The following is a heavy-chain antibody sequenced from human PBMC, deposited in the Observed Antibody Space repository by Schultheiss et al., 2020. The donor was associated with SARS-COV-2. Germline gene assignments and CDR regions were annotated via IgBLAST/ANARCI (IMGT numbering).Heavy chain of an antibody. CDR1: GGSISSGGYY. V-gene: IGHV2-5*01. D-gene: IGHD3-3*01. CDR3: ATHGEEWLFGVDI. J-gene: IGHJ3*02. Sequence: TLSLTCTVSGGSISSGGYYWSWIRQPPGKALEWLALIYWNDDKRYSPSLKSRLTITKDTSKNQVVLTMTNMDPVDTATYYCATHGEEWLFGVDIWGQGTMVTVSS. CDR2: IYWNDDK.